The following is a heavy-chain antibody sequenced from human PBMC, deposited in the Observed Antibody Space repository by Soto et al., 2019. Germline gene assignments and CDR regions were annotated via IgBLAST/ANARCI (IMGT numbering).Heavy chain of an antibody. CDR3: ARDRGYDAHYFYYKAMDV. Sequence: GGSLRLSCISSGFTFRTYTINWVRQAPWKGLEWVSGIRGFSPYTFYAESVKGRFTISRDNAKKSLFLQMNSLRAEDTAVYYWARDRGYDAHYFYYKAMDVWGQGTTVTLSS. CDR2: IRGFSPYT. CDR1: GFTFRTYT. D-gene: IGHD3-22*01. J-gene: IGHJ6*02. V-gene: IGHV3-21*01.